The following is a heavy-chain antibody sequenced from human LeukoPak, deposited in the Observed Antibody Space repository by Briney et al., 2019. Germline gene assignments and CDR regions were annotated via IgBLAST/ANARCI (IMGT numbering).Heavy chain of an antibody. CDR1: GVTFSSYA. CDR3: AKNGKYQLLGSWCDS. V-gene: IGHV3-23*01. D-gene: IGHD2-2*01. Sequence: PGGSLRLSCAASGVTFSSYAMSWVRQAPGKGLGWVSAISGSAATTYYADSVKGRFTISRDNSKNTLYVQMDSLRGDDTAVYYCAKNGKYQLLGSWCDSWGQGTLVTVSS. J-gene: IGHJ5*01. CDR2: ISGSAATT.